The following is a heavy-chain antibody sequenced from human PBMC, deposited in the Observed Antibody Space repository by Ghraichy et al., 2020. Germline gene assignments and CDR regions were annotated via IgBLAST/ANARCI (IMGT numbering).Heavy chain of an antibody. CDR3: AKAGSGWHPNWYFDL. V-gene: IGHV3-23*01. D-gene: IGHD6-19*01. J-gene: IGHJ2*01. CDR2: ISGSGGST. CDR1: GFTFNNYA. Sequence: GESLNISCAASGFTFNNYAMSWVRQAPGKGLEWVSAISGSGGSTYYADSVKGRFTISRDNSKNTLYLQMNSLRAEDTAVYYCAKAGSGWHPNWYFDLWGRGTLVTVSS.